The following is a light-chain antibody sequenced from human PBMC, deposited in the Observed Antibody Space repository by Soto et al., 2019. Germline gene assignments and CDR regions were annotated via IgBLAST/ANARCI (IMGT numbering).Light chain of an antibody. Sequence: DIQVTQSPSSLSASVGDRVTITCRASQSIRTYLNWYQERPGKPPKLLIHNASTLQSGVPSRFSGSGSGTDFTLTISSLQPEDFATYCCQQTYRTLDSFGQGTKLEIK. CDR2: NAS. CDR3: QQTYRTLDS. V-gene: IGKV1-39*01. CDR1: QSIRTY. J-gene: IGKJ2*03.